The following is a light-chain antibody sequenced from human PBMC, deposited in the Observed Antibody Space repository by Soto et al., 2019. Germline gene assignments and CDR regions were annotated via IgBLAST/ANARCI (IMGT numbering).Light chain of an antibody. CDR2: AAS. CDR3: LQDYHYPVT. J-gene: IGKJ1*01. CDR1: QSIRND. Sequence: AIQMTQSPSSLSASVGDRVTITCRASQSIRNDLGWYQQKAGKAPKLLIYAASSLQSGVPSRFSGSGSGTDFTLAFSSLQPEDFATYYCLQDYHYPVTFGQGTKVDIK. V-gene: IGKV1-6*01.